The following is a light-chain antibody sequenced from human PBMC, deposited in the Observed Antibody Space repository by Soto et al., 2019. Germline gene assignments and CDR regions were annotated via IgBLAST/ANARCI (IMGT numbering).Light chain of an antibody. V-gene: IGLV1-44*01. CDR2: SNN. J-gene: IGLJ3*02. CDR1: SSNIGSNT. Sequence: QSVLTQPPSASGTPGQRVTISCSGSSSNIGSNTVNWYQQLPGTASKLLIYSNNQRPSGVPDRFSGSKSGTSASLAISGLQSEDEADYYCAAWDDSLNGWVFGRGTKLTVL. CDR3: AAWDDSLNGWV.